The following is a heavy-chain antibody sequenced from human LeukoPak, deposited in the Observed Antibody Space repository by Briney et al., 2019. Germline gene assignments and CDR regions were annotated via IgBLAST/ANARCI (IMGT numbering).Heavy chain of an antibody. CDR2: IYYSGST. J-gene: IGHJ4*02. CDR3: ARRVPFYYYDSSGYFDY. D-gene: IGHD3-22*01. CDR1: GGSISSSSYY. V-gene: IGHV4-39*01. Sequence: SETLSLTCTVSGGSISSSSYYWGWIRQPPGKGLEWIGSIYYSGSTYYNPSLKSRVTISVDTSKNQFSLKLSSVTAADTAVYYCARRVPFYYYDSSGYFDYWGQGTLVTVSS.